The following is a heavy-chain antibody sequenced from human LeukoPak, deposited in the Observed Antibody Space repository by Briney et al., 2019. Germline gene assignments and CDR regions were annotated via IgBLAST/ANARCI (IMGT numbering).Heavy chain of an antibody. Sequence: GGSLRLSCAASGFTFSSHWMHWVRQAPGKGPVWLSRINPDGSTTNYADSVKGRFTISRDNAKNTLHLQMNSLRAEDTAVYYCARNPRNDFDSWGQGTLVTVSS. CDR3: ARNPRNDFDS. CDR2: INPDGSTT. D-gene: IGHD1-1*01. CDR1: GFTFSSHW. J-gene: IGHJ4*02. V-gene: IGHV3-74*01.